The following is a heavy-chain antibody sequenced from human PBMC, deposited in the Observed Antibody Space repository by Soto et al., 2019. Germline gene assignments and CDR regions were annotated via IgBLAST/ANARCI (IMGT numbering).Heavy chain of an antibody. D-gene: IGHD3-9*01. Sequence: SVKVSCKASGGTFSSYAISWVRQAPGQGLEWMGGIIPIFGTANYAQKFQGRVTITADESTSTAYMGLSSLRSEDTAVYYCASSNYDILTGYYIGWFDPWGQGTLVTVSS. CDR2: IIPIFGTA. CDR3: ASSNYDILTGYYIGWFDP. CDR1: GGTFSSYA. J-gene: IGHJ5*02. V-gene: IGHV1-69*13.